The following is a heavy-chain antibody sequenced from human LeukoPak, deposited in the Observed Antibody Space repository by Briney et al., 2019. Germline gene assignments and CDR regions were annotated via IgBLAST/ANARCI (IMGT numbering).Heavy chain of an antibody. Sequence: SETLSLTCTVSGGSISSGGYYWSWIRQHPGKGLEWIGYIYYSGSTNYNPSLKSRVTISVDTSKNQFSLKLSSVTAADTAVYYCARFRQRLVSSSGHYYGMDVWGQGTTVTVSS. D-gene: IGHD6-13*01. CDR1: GGSISSGGYY. V-gene: IGHV4-61*08. CDR2: IYYSGST. J-gene: IGHJ6*02. CDR3: ARFRQRLVSSSGHYYGMDV.